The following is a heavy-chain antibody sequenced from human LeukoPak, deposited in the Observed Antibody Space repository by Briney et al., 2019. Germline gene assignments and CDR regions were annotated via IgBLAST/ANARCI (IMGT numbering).Heavy chain of an antibody. J-gene: IGHJ6*02. V-gene: IGHV3-30*04. CDR2: ISYDGSNE. D-gene: IGHD2-15*01. CDR1: GFTFSRYT. Sequence: GGSLRLSCAASGFTFSRYTLHWVRQAPGKGLEWVAVISYDGSNEYYSDSVKGRFTISRDNSKDTLDLQMNSLRTEDTAAYYCARGGYCSGGRCYSDDDYYGMDVWGQGTTVTVSS. CDR3: ARGGYCSGGRCYSDDDYYGMDV.